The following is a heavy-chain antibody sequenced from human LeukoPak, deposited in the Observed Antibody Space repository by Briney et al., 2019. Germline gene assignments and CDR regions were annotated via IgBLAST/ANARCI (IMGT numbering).Heavy chain of an antibody. V-gene: IGHV1-24*01. Sequence: ASVKVSCKASGYTLTELSMHWVRQAPGKGLEWMGGFDPEDGETIYAQKFQGRVTMTEDTSTDTAYMGLSSLRSEDTAVYYCATDLSYSSSSPRFDYWGQGTLVTVSS. CDR1: GYTLTELS. CDR2: FDPEDGET. CDR3: ATDLSYSSSSPRFDY. J-gene: IGHJ4*02. D-gene: IGHD6-6*01.